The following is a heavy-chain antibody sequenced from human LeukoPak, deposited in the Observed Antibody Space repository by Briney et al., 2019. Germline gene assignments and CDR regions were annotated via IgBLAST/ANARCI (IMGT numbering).Heavy chain of an antibody. J-gene: IGHJ4*02. V-gene: IGHV5-51*01. D-gene: IGHD1/OR15-1a*01. CDR1: GYSFTSYW. CDR3: ARRRTGTYYFDY. CDR2: IYPADSDT. Sequence: GESLKISCEGSGYSFTSYWIGWLRQMPGKGPEWMGIIYPADSDTRYSPSFQGQVTISADKSISTAYLQWSSLKASDTAMYYCARRRTGTYYFDYWGQGTLVTVSS.